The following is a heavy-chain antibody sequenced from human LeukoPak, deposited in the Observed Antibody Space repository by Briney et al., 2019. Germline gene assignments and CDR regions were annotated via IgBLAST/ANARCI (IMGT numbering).Heavy chain of an antibody. Sequence: PGGSLRLSCAASGFTFSSTWMHWVRQAPGKGLVWVSRINSDGSGTIYADSVKGRFTISRDNAENTLYLQMNSLRAEDTAVYYCARDRSAAAADYWGQGALVTVSS. D-gene: IGHD6-13*01. CDR2: INSDGSGT. CDR1: GFTFSSTW. J-gene: IGHJ4*02. CDR3: ARDRSAAAADY. V-gene: IGHV3-74*01.